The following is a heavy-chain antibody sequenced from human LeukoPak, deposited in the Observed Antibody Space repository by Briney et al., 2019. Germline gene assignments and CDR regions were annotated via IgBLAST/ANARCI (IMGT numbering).Heavy chain of an antibody. CDR1: GFTFDDYA. Sequence: GRSLRLSCAASGFTFDDYAMHWVRQAPGKGLEWVSGISWNSGSIGYADSVKGRFTISRGNAKNSLYLQMNSLRAEDTALYYCARDRAMTTVTHGWFDPWGQGTLVTVSS. CDR3: ARDRAMTTVTHGWFDP. CDR2: ISWNSGSI. V-gene: IGHV3-9*01. D-gene: IGHD4-11*01. J-gene: IGHJ5*02.